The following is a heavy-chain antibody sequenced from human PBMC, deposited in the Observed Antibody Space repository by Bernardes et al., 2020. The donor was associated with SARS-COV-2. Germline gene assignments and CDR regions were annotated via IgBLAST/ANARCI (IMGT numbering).Heavy chain of an antibody. Sequence: SDTLSLTCTVSGGSIRSYYWSWIRQPPGKGLEWIGYIYYSGSTNYNPSLKSRVTISVDTSKNQFSLKLSSVTAADTAVYYCARDLGSGYSDYYYGMDVWGQGTTVTVSS. V-gene: IGHV4-59*01. D-gene: IGHD3-3*01. CDR3: ARDLGSGYSDYYYGMDV. CDR1: GGSIRSYY. J-gene: IGHJ6*02. CDR2: IYYSGST.